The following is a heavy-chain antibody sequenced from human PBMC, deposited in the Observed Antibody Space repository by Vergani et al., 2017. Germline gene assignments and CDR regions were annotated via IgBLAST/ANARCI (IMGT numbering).Heavy chain of an antibody. CDR1: GYTFTGYY. V-gene: IGHV1-2*02. Sequence: QVQLVQSGAEVKKPGASVKVSCKASGYTFTGYYMHWVRQAPGQGLEWMGWINPNSGGTNYAQKFQGRVTMTRDTSISTAYMELSRLRSDDTAVYYCARIAGYCSGGSCATADAFDIWGQGTMVTVSS. CDR3: ARIAGYCSGGSCATADAFDI. D-gene: IGHD2-15*01. CDR2: INPNSGGT. J-gene: IGHJ3*02.